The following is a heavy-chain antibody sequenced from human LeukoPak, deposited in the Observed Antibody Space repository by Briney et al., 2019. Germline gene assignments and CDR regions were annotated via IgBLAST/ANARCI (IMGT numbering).Heavy chain of an antibody. Sequence: GGSLRLSCAASGFTFSSTGMHWVRQAPGKGLEWVAVIWYDGSKKYYADSVRGRFTISRDNSKNTLYLQMDTLRAEDTAVYYCARASHGSGSYYPPGDYWGQGTLVIVSS. CDR2: IWYDGSKK. D-gene: IGHD3-10*01. CDR3: ARASHGSGSYYPPGDY. V-gene: IGHV3-33*08. J-gene: IGHJ4*02. CDR1: GFTFSSTG.